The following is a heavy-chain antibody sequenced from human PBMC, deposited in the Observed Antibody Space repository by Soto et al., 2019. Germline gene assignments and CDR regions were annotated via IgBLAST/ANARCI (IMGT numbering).Heavy chain of an antibody. Sequence: SETLSLTCTVSGDSISSGDYYWSWIRQPPGTGLEWIGEIYHSESTYYNPSLESRVTISVDTSKNQFSLKVTSVTVADTAVYYCARLGGYCSSSSCYGYYGMDVWGQGTTVTVSS. J-gene: IGHJ6*02. CDR3: ARLGGYCSSSSCYGYYGMDV. D-gene: IGHD2-2*01. V-gene: IGHV4-39*01. CDR1: GDSISSGDYY. CDR2: IYHSEST.